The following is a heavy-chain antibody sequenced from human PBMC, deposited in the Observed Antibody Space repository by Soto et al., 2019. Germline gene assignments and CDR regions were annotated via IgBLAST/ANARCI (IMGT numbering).Heavy chain of an antibody. CDR2: IWYDGSKK. CDR3: ARGRGGDYGGNAGYYDY. V-gene: IGHV3-33*01. J-gene: IGHJ4*02. Sequence: QVQLVESGGGVVQPGTSLRLSCAASGFTFSGHGMHWVRQAPGKGLEWMAVIWYDGSKKYYGDSVKGRFTISRDNSKNTLFLQRNSRRVEDTAVYYCARGRGGDYGGNAGYYDYWGQGTLVTVSS. D-gene: IGHD4-17*01. CDR1: GFTFSGHG.